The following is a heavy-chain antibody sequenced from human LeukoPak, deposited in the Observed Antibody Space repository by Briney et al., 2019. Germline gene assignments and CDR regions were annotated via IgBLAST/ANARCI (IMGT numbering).Heavy chain of an antibody. D-gene: IGHD5-24*01. V-gene: IGHV3-7*04. CDR3: ARDPRRERYAVDI. CDR1: GFTFSDYW. Sequence: GGSLRLSCAASGFTFSDYWMGWVRQAPGKGLEWVANIRQDGGEKYYVDSVKGRFTISRDNAKNSLYLQMSSLRAEDTAVYYCARDPRRERYAVDIWGQGTMVTVSS. J-gene: IGHJ3*02. CDR2: IRQDGGEK.